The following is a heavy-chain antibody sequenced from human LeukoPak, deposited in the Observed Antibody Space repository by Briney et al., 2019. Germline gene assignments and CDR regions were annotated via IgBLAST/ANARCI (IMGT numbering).Heavy chain of an antibody. CDR2: IIPIFGTA. D-gene: IGHD1-14*01. CDR3: ARDRFPHAEYHWFDP. CDR1: GGTFSSSA. V-gene: IGHV1-69*05. Sequence: GASVKVSCKASGGTFSSSAISWVRQAPGQGLEWMGGIIPIFGTANYAQKFQGRVTITTDESTSTAYMELSSLRSEDTAVYYCARDRFPHAEYHWFDPWGQGTLVTVSS. J-gene: IGHJ5*02.